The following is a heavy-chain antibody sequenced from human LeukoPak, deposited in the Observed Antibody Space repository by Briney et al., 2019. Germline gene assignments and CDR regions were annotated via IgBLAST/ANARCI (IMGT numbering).Heavy chain of an antibody. CDR2: IRYDGSKK. CDR3: ARAPTSYYYFDY. V-gene: IGHV3-33*01. D-gene: IGHD1-26*01. Sequence: PGGSLRLSCAAPGFSFSSYSMHWVRQGPGKGLEWGAVIRYDGSKKSYADSVKGRFTISRDNYKNMLYLQMHSLRAEDTAVYYCARAPTSYYYFDYWGQGTLVTVSS. J-gene: IGHJ4*02. CDR1: GFSFSSYS.